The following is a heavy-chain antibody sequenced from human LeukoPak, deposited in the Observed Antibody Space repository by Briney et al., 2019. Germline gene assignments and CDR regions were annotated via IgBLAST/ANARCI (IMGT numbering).Heavy chain of an antibody. Sequence: ASVKVSCKASGYTFTSYGISWVRQAPGQGLEWMRWISAYNGNTNYAQKLQGRVTMTTDTSTSTAYMELRSLRSDDTAVYYCARAPGDIAVVPAAILDYWGQGTLVTVSS. CDR1: GYTFTSYG. CDR2: ISAYNGNT. D-gene: IGHD2-2*01. J-gene: IGHJ4*02. CDR3: ARAPGDIAVVPAAILDY. V-gene: IGHV1-18*01.